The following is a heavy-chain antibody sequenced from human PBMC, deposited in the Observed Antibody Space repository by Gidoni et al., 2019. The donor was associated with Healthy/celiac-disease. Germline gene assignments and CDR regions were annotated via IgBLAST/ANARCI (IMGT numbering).Heavy chain of an antibody. Sequence: QVQLQQWGAGLLKPSETLSLTCAVYGGSFSGYYWSWIRQPPGKGLEWIGEINHSGSTNYNPSLKSRVTISVDTSKNQFSLKLSSVTAADTAVYYCARGVYYFRGFQHWGQGTLVTVSS. V-gene: IGHV4-34*01. J-gene: IGHJ1*01. D-gene: IGHD3-22*01. CDR1: GGSFSGYY. CDR3: ARGVYYFRGFQH. CDR2: INHSGST.